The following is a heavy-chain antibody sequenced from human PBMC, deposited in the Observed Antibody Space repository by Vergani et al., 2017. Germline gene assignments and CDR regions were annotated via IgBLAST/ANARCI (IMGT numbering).Heavy chain of an antibody. D-gene: IGHD2-15*01. Sequence: QVQLVESGGGVVQPGRSLRLSCAASGFTFSSYGMHWVRQAPGKGLEWWAVISYDESNKYYADSVKGRFTISRDNSKNTLYLQMNSLRAEDTAVYYCAKAEGRYCSGGSCYSPDYWGQGTLVTVSS. CDR3: AKAEGRYCSGGSCYSPDY. CDR2: ISYDESNK. J-gene: IGHJ4*02. CDR1: GFTFSSYG. V-gene: IGHV3-30*18.